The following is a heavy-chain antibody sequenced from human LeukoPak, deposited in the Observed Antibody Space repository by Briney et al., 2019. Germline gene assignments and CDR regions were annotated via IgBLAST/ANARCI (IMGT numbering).Heavy chain of an antibody. CDR2: ISWNTGST. CDR1: GFTFNTYA. V-gene: IGHV3-9*01. D-gene: IGHD2-8*01. J-gene: IGHJ5*02. CDR3: ATHSPPPQISTNGVCPTSFHP. Sequence: GCALRLSCAASGFTFNTYAMHWVRQAPGKGLEWVSGISWNTGSTGYADSVKGRFTISRDNAKNSLYLQINSLRTEDTASYYCATHSPPPQISTNGVCPTSFHPSGQRTLVTLS.